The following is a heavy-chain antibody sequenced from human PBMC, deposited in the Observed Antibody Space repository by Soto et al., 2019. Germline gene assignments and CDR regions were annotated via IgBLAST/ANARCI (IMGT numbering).Heavy chain of an antibody. CDR2: ISYDGSNK. D-gene: IGHD3-9*01. J-gene: IGHJ4*02. V-gene: IGHV3-30*18. CDR3: AKDRALRYFDWLLN. CDR1: GFTFSSYG. Sequence: LRLSCAASGFTFSSYGMHWVRQAPGKGLEWVAVISYDGSNKYYADSVKGRFTISRDNSKNTLYLQMNSLRAEDTAVYYCAKDRALRYFDWLLNWGQGTLVTVSS.